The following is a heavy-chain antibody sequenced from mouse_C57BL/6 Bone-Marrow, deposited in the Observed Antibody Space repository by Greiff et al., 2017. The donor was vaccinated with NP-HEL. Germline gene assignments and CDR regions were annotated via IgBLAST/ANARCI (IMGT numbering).Heavy chain of an antibody. CDR2: INPYNGDT. V-gene: IGHV1-20*01. Sequence: VQLQQSGPELVKPGDSVKISCKASGYSFTGYFMNWVMQSRGKSLEWIGRINPYNGDTFYNQKFKGKATLTVDKSSSTAHMELRSLTSEDSAVYYCARDPLLLYAMDYWGQGTSVTVSS. CDR3: ARDPLLLYAMDY. D-gene: IGHD2-10*01. J-gene: IGHJ4*01. CDR1: GYSFTGYF.